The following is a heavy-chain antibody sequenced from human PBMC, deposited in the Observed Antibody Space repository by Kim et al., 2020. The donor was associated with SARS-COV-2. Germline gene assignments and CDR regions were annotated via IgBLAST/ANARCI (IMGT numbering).Heavy chain of an antibody. CDR2: IYYSGST. CDR1: GGSISSYY. Sequence: SETLSLTCTVSGGSISSYYWSWIRQPPGKGLEWIGYIYYSGSTNYNPSLKSRVTISVDTSKNQFSLKLSSVTAADTAVYYCARLDYYDSSGYLIDYWGQG. D-gene: IGHD3-22*01. V-gene: IGHV4-59*08. CDR3: ARLDYYDSSGYLIDY. J-gene: IGHJ4*02.